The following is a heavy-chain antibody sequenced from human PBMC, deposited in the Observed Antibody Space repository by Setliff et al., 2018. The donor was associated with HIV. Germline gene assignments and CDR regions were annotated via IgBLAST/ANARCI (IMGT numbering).Heavy chain of an antibody. CDR1: GFTFSRYE. D-gene: IGHD3-10*02. J-gene: IGHJ5*01. CDR2: ISSGSNII. Sequence: PGGSLRLSCAASGFTFSRYEMNWVRQAPGKGLEWVSYISSGSNIIHYTDSVKGRFTISRDNAKKSLYLQMNSLRAEDTAVYYCVKSLMFFNWFDSWGQGTLVTVSS. V-gene: IGHV3-48*03. CDR3: VKSLMFFNWFDS.